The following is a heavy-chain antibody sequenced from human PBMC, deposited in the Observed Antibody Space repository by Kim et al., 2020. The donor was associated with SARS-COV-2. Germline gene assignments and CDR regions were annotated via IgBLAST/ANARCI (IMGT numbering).Heavy chain of an antibody. J-gene: IGHJ4*02. CDR3: AKDLISGSYGVYFGY. Sequence: DSVKGRFTITRDNSKDTLYLQMNSLRAEYTAVYCCAKDLISGSYGVYFGYWGQRTLVTVSS. D-gene: IGHD1-26*01. V-gene: IGHV3-23*01.